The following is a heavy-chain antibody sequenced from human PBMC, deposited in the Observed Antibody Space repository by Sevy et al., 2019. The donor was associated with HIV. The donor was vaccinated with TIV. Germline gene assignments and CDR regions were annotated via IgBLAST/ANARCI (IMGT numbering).Heavy chain of an antibody. V-gene: IGHV4-59*08. D-gene: IGHD3-3*01. CDR2: IYYSGNT. CDR3: ARHNKHYDFWSDLNWFDP. Sequence: HSETLSLTCTVSGGSISSYYWSWIRQPPGKGLEWIGYIYYSGNTNYNPSLKSRVTISVDTSKNQFSLKLSSVTAADTAVYYCARHNKHYDFWSDLNWFDPRGQGTLVTVSS. J-gene: IGHJ5*02. CDR1: GGSISSYY.